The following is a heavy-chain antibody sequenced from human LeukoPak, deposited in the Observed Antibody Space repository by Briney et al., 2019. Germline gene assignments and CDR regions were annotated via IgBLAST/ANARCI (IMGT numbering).Heavy chain of an antibody. V-gene: IGHV4-59*01. J-gene: IGHJ4*02. D-gene: IGHD6-19*01. CDR3: ARDLLSTAGYFDY. Sequence: SETLSLTCTVSGGSISSYYWSWIPQTPGERLEWSGYIYYSGSTNYNPSLKSRVTISVDTSKNQFSLNLSSVTAADTAVYYCARDLLSTAGYFDYWGQGTLVTVSS. CDR1: GGSISSYY. CDR2: IYYSGST.